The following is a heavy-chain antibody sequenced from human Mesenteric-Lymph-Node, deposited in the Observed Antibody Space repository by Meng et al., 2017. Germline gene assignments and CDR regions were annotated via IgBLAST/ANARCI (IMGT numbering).Heavy chain of an antibody. Sequence: QVQLQACGAGLCKPPETLSLTCAVYGGSFSGYYWSWIRQPPGKGLEWIGEINHSGSTNYNPSLKSRVTISVDTSKNQFSLKLSSVTAADTAVYYCARGFTMVRGVIINNWFDPWGQGTLVTVSS. J-gene: IGHJ5*02. CDR3: ARGFTMVRGVIINNWFDP. CDR1: GGSFSGYY. D-gene: IGHD3-10*01. CDR2: INHSGST. V-gene: IGHV4-34*01.